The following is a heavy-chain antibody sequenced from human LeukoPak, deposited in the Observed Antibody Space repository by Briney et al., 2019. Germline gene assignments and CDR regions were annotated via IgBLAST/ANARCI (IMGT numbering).Heavy chain of an antibody. CDR1: GYTFTSYD. Sequence: GASVKVSCKASGYTFTSYDINWVRQATGQGLEWMGWMNPNSGNTGCAQKFQGRVTMTRNTSISTAYMELSSLRSEDTAVYYCARDPGYSSGWYYYYYYGMDVWGQGTTVTVSS. V-gene: IGHV1-8*01. J-gene: IGHJ6*02. D-gene: IGHD6-19*01. CDR3: ARDPGYSSGWYYYYYYGMDV. CDR2: MNPNSGNT.